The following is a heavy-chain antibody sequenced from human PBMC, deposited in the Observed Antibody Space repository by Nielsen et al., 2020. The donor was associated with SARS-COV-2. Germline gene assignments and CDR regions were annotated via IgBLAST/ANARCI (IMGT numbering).Heavy chain of an antibody. CDR1: GFTFSSYW. J-gene: IGHJ3*02. V-gene: IGHV3-21*04. D-gene: IGHD3-22*01. CDR3: AKDIARGYYDSSGYVGDAFDI. Sequence: GESLKISCAASGFTFSSYWMSWVRQAPGKGLEWVSSISSSSSYIYYADSVKGRFTISRDNAKNSLYLQMNSLRAEDTALYYCAKDIARGYYDSSGYVGDAFDIWGQGTMVTVSS. CDR2: ISSSSSYI.